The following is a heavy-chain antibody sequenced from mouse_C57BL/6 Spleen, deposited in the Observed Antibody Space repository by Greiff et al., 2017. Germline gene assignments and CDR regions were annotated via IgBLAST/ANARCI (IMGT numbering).Heavy chain of an antibody. V-gene: IGHV5-9-1*02. Sequence: EVQGVESGEGLVKPGGSLKLSCAASGFTFSSYAMSWVRQTPEKRLEWVAYISSGGDYIYYADTVKGRFTISRDNARNTLYLQMSSLKSEDTAMYYCTRDWSDGSGYFDVWGTGTTVTVSS. CDR1: GFTFSSYA. CDR3: TRDWSDGSGYFDV. D-gene: IGHD2-3*01. CDR2: ISSGGDYI. J-gene: IGHJ1*03.